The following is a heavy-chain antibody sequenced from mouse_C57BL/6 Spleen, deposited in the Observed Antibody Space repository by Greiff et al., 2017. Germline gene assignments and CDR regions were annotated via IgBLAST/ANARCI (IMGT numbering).Heavy chain of an antibody. CDR1: GYTFTDYE. D-gene: IGHD5-5*01. CDR2: IAPETGGT. V-gene: IGHV1-15*01. CDR3: TRSPLPYYFDS. J-gene: IGHJ2*01. Sequence: QVQLQQSGAELARPGASVKLSCKASGYTFTDYEMHWVKQTPVHGLEWIGAIAPETGGTAYNQKFKGKAILTADKSSSTAYMELRSLTSEDSAVYYCTRSPLPYYFDSWGQGTTLTVSS.